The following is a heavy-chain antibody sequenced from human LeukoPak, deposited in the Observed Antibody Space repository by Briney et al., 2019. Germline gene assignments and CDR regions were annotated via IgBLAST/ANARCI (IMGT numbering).Heavy chain of an antibody. D-gene: IGHD3-9*01. Sequence: ASAKVSCKASGYTFTSYDINWVRQATGQGLEWMGWMNPNSGNTGYAQKFQGRVTMTRDTSISTAYMELSRLRSDDTAVYYCARTFPVLRYFDWLNQERYFDLWGRGTLVTVSS. CDR2: MNPNSGNT. CDR3: ARTFPVLRYFDWLNQERYFDL. V-gene: IGHV1-8*02. J-gene: IGHJ2*01. CDR1: GYTFTSYD.